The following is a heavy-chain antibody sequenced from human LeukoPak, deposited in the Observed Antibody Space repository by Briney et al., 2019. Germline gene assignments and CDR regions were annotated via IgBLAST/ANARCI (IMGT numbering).Heavy chain of an antibody. V-gene: IGHV4-39*01. CDR3: ARQQRLANFDY. J-gene: IGHJ4*02. D-gene: IGHD3-9*01. CDR2: IYYSGST. Sequence: SETLSLTCTVSGGSISSTGSYWAWIRQPPGKGLEWIGSIYYSGSTYYNPSLESRVTISVDTSKNQFSLKLNSVTAADTAVYYCARQQRLANFDYWGQGTLVTVSS. CDR1: GGSISSTGSY.